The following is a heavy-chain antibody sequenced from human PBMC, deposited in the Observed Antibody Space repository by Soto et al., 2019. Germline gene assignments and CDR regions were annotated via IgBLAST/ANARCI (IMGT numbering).Heavy chain of an antibody. CDR2: IIPIFGTA. CDR1: GGTFSSYA. J-gene: IGHJ6*02. V-gene: IGHV1-69*01. CDR3: AREKSSSRLHYYYGMDV. Sequence: QVQLVQSGAEVKKPGSSVKVSCKASGGTFSSYAISWVRQAPGQGLEWMGGIIPIFGTANYAQKFQGRVTITADASTSTAYMELSSVRSEDTAVYYCAREKSSSRLHYYYGMDVWGQGTTVTVSS. D-gene: IGHD6-13*01.